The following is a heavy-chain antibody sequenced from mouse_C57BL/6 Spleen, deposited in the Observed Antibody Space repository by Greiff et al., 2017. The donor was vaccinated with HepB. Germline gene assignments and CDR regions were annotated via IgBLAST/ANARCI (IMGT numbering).Heavy chain of an antibody. CDR2: ISSGGSYT. D-gene: IGHD2-2*01. CDR3: ASPSTMVTYYAMDY. V-gene: IGHV5-6*01. CDR1: GFTFSSYG. Sequence: EVQLVESGGDLVKPGGSLKLSCAASGFTFSSYGMSWVRQTPDKRLEWVATISSGGSYTYYPDSVKGRFTISRDNAKNTLYLQMSSLKSEDTAMYYCASPSTMVTYYAMDYWGQGTSVTVSS. J-gene: IGHJ4*01.